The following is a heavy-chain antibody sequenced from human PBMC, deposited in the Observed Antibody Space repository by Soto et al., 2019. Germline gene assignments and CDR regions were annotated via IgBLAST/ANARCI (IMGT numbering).Heavy chain of an antibody. D-gene: IGHD5-12*01. V-gene: IGHV3-53*02. J-gene: IGHJ6*02. Sequence: EVQLVETGGGLIQPWGSLRLSCAASGFTVSSNYMSWVRQAPGKGLEWVSVIYSGGSTYYADSVKGRFTISRDNSKNTLYLQMNSLRAEDTAVYYCARESAGYGGGYYYYYGMDVWGQGTTVTVSS. CDR3: ARESAGYGGGYYYYYGMDV. CDR2: IYSGGST. CDR1: GFTVSSNY.